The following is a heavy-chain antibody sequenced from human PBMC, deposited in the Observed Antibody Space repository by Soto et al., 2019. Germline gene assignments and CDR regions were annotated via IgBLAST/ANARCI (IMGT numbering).Heavy chain of an antibody. CDR3: ARVRGDPERGRSEFDP. CDR1: GFTVSSNY. D-gene: IGHD1-26*01. CDR2: IYSGGST. V-gene: IGHV3-53*04. J-gene: IGHJ5*02. Sequence: GGSLRLSCAASGFTVSSNYMSWVRQAPGKGLEWVSVIYSGGSTYYADSVKGRFTISRHNSKNTLYLQMNSLRAEDTAVYYCARVRGDPERGRSEFDPWGQGTLVTVSS.